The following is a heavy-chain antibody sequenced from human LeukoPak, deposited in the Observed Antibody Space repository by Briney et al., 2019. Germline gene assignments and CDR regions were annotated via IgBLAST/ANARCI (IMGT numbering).Heavy chain of an antibody. V-gene: IGHV3-30*04. CDR1: GFTFSSYA. D-gene: IGHD2-2*02. CDR2: ISYGGSNK. Sequence: GGSLRLSCAASGFTFSSYAMHWVRQAPGKGLEWVAVISYGGSNKYYADSVKGRFTISRDNSKNTLYLQMNSLRAEDTAVYYCAAGGYQLLYCWFDYWGQGTLVTVSS. J-gene: IGHJ4*02. CDR3: AAGGYQLLYCWFDY.